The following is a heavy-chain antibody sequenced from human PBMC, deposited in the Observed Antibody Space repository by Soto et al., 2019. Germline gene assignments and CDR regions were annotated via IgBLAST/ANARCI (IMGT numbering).Heavy chain of an antibody. CDR2: IKNDGSCT. CDR3: ARGPEGERSGNYGMSV. D-gene: IGHD3-3*01. V-gene: IGHV3-74*01. Sequence: PGCSLRLSCSSSGFSLSNYWIHWVRHLPGKGLVWVSRIKNDGSCTSYAESVIGRFTISRDNAKNSLYLQMNSLRVDDTAVYYCARGPEGERSGNYGMSVWGQGTTVTVSS. J-gene: IGHJ6*02. CDR1: GFSLSNYW.